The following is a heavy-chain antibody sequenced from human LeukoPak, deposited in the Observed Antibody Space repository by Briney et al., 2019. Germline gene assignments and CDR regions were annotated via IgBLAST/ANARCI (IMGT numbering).Heavy chain of an antibody. CDR1: GYSFTSYW. D-gene: IGHD3-10*01. Sequence: HGESLKISCKGSGYSFTSYWIGWVRQMPGKGLEWMGIVYPGDSDTRYSPSFQGQVTISADKSISTAYLQWSSLKASDTAMYYCARHPIDYYGSRSYSDGMDVWGQGTTVTVSS. CDR2: VYPGDSDT. V-gene: IGHV5-51*01. J-gene: IGHJ6*02. CDR3: ARHPIDYYGSRSYSDGMDV.